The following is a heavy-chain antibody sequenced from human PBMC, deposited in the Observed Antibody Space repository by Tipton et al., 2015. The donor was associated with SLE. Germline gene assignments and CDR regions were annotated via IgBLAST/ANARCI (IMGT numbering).Heavy chain of an antibody. D-gene: IGHD3-3*01. J-gene: IGHJ5*02. CDR2: ISGSGGSK. V-gene: IGHV3-23*01. CDR1: GFTFSSYA. Sequence: SLRLSCAASGFTFSSYAMSWVRQAPGKGLEWVSAISGSGGSKYYADSVKGRFTISRDNSKNTLYLQMNSLRAEDTAVYYCARHAIFGVVNPLHWFDPWGQGTLVTVSS. CDR3: ARHAIFGVVNPLHWFDP.